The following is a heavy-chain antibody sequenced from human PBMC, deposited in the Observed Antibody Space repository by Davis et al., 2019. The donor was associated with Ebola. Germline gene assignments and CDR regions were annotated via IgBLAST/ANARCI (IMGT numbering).Heavy chain of an antibody. CDR3: ARDGPDYYGLDV. Sequence: ASVKVSCKSSGDTFSSFAITWVRQAPGQGPEWMGVINPSAGYTNYAQKFQGRVTITRDTSTRTVYMEIRRLRSEDTGVYYCARDGPDYYGLDVWGQGTAVTVSS. CDR1: GDTFSSFA. V-gene: IGHV1-46*01. J-gene: IGHJ6*02. CDR2: INPSAGYT.